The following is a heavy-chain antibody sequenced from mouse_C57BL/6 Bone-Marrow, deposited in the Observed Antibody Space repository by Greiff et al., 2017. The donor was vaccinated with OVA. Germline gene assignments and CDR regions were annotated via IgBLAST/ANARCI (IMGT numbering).Heavy chain of an antibody. V-gene: IGHV1-82*01. CDR1: GYAFSSSW. J-gene: IGHJ4*01. CDR2: IYPGDGDT. Sequence: QVQLKESGPELVKPGASVKISCKASGYAFSSSWMNWVKQRPGKGLEWIGRIYPGDGDTNYIGKFKGKATLTADKSSSTADMQLSSLTSEDSAVYFCARWMRRYAMDYWGQGTSVTVSS. CDR3: ARWMRRYAMDY.